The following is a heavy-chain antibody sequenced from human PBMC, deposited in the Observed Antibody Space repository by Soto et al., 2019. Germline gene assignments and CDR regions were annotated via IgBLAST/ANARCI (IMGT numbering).Heavy chain of an antibody. Sequence: GGSLRLSCAASGFTFSSYGMHWVLQAPGKGLEWVAVIWYDGSNKYYADSVKGRFTISRDNSKNTLYLQMNSLRAEDTAVYYCARALIAAAPHGMDVWGQGTTVTVSS. V-gene: IGHV3-33*01. CDR2: IWYDGSNK. D-gene: IGHD6-13*01. J-gene: IGHJ6*02. CDR3: ARALIAAAPHGMDV. CDR1: GFTFSSYG.